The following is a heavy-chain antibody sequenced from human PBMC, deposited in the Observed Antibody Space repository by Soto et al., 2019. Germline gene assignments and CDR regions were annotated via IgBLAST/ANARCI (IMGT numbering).Heavy chain of an antibody. CDR2: IDWDGDK. CDR1: GISLSTSEVR. Sequence: SGPTLVNPTQTVTLTCTLSGISLSTSEVRVNWIRQPPGKALEWLARIDWDGDKFYSTSLRTRLTISKDTSKNQVVLTMTNMEPVDTATYYCARTVDTTVVTRDAFDIWG. V-gene: IGHV2-70*04. J-gene: IGHJ3*02. CDR3: ARTVDTTVVTRDAFDI. D-gene: IGHD5-18*01.